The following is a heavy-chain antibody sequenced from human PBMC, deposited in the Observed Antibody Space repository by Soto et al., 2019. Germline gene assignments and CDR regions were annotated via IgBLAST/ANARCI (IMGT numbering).Heavy chain of an antibody. CDR3: APRSMAVVREY. J-gene: IGHJ4*02. V-gene: IGHV4-59*01. CDR1: GDSISCYY. CDR2: LYYGRRA. D-gene: IGHD3-22*01. Sequence: SSEILSLTFAGSGDSISCYYCMWIRQPPGEGLGAVGYLYYGRRANXXPSLKSRVXLSVDTSTNQGXLTLSXMTAADTAVYYCAPRSMAVVREYWGQGTLVX.